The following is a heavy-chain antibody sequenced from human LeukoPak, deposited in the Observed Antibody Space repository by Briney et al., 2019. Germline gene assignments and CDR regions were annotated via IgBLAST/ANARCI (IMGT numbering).Heavy chain of an antibody. CDR3: ARDGSLRDGVWFDS. CDR2: ISSDGRSI. CDR1: GFTFNSYW. D-gene: IGHD1-26*01. J-gene: IGHJ5*01. Sequence: GGSLRLSCAAPGFTFNSYWMHWVRQPPGRELLWVSRISSDGRSISYADSVKGRFTISRDNAKNTLYLQMSRRRGEDTAVYYCARDGSLRDGVWFDSWGQGILVTVSS. V-gene: IGHV3-74*01.